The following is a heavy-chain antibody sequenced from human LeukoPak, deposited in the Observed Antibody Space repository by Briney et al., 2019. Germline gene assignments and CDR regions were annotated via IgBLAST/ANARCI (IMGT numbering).Heavy chain of an antibody. CDR3: AREESGGYFDY. Sequence: ASVKVSCKASGYTFTNYYMHWGRQAPGQGLEWVGLISPTGSYTNYAQKFRGRVTMTRDTSTTTVYMELSSLRSDGTAVYYCAREESGGYFDYWGQGTLVSVSS. J-gene: IGHJ4*02. CDR1: GYTFTNYY. D-gene: IGHD2-8*02. V-gene: IGHV1-46*01. CDR2: ISPTGSYT.